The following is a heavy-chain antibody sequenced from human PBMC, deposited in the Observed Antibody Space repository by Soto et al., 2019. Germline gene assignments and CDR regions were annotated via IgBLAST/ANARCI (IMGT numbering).Heavy chain of an antibody. V-gene: IGHV3-11*06. J-gene: IGHJ4*02. CDR1: GFTFSDYY. CDR2: ISSSSSYT. CDR3: ASSKMATIDY. D-gene: IGHD5-12*01. Sequence: VQLVESGGGLVQPGGSLRLSCAASGFTFSDYYMSWIRQAPGKGLEWVSYISSSSSYTNYADSVKGRFTISRDNAKNSLYLQMNSLRAEDTAVYYCASSKMATIDYWGQGTLVTVSS.